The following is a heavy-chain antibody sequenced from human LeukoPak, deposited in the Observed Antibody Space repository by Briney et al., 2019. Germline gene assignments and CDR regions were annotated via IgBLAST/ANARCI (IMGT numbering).Heavy chain of an antibody. J-gene: IGHJ4*02. D-gene: IGHD1-26*01. Sequence: GGSLRLSCAASGFTFSSYSMNWVRQAPGKGLEWVSSISSSSSYIYYADSVKGRFTISRDNAKNSLYLRMNSQRAEDTAVYYCAGYSGSYYIGDYWGQGTLVTVSS. CDR1: GFTFSSYS. CDR3: AGYSGSYYIGDY. V-gene: IGHV3-21*01. CDR2: ISSSSSYI.